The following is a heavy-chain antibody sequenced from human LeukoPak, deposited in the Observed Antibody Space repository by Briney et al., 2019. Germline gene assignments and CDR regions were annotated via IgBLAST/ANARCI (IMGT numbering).Heavy chain of an antibody. D-gene: IGHD3-10*01. CDR3: AGRSITMVRGVIIKGYDAFDI. J-gene: IGHJ3*02. Sequence: GASVKVSCKASGYTFTGYYIHWVRQAPGQGLEWMGWINPNNGGTNYAQKFQGRVTMTRDTSISTAYMELRSLRSDDTAVYYCAGRSITMVRGVIIKGYDAFDIWGQGTMVTVSS. CDR1: GYTFTGYY. CDR2: INPNNGGT. V-gene: IGHV1-2*02.